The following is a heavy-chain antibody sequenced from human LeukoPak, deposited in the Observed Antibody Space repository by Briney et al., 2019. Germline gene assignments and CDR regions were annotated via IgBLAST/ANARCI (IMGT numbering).Heavy chain of an antibody. CDR3: ARGVRFLENFDY. CDR1: GFTFSSYA. CDR2: ISYDGSNK. V-gene: IGHV3-30*04. Sequence: GRSLRLSCAASGFTFSSYAMHWARQAPGKGLEWVAVISYDGSNKYYADSVKGRFTISRDNSKNTLYLQMNSLRAEDTAVYYCARGVRFLENFDYWGQGTLVTVSS. D-gene: IGHD3-3*01. J-gene: IGHJ4*02.